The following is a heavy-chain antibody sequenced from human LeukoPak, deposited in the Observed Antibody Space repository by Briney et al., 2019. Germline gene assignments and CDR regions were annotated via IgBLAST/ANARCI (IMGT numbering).Heavy chain of an antibody. CDR1: GGSISSYY. J-gene: IGHJ4*02. D-gene: IGHD5-18*01. V-gene: IGHV4-59*01. Sequence: SETLSLTCTVSGGSISSYYWSWIRQPPGKGLEWIGYIYYSGSTNYNPPLKSRVTISVDTSKNQFSLKLSSVTAADTAVYYCARGKLKRGYSYGYGYFDYWGQGTLVTVSS. CDR3: ARGKLKRGYSYGYGYFDY. CDR2: IYYSGST.